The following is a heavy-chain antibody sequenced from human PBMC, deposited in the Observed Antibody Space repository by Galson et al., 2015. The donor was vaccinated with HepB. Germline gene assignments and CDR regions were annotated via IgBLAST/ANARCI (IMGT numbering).Heavy chain of an antibody. J-gene: IGHJ4*02. Sequence: QSGAEVKKPGESLKISCKGSGYNFTTFWIAWVRQMPGKGLEWMGVIYPGDSDTRYSPSFQGQVTISADRSISTAYLQWSSLMASDTAMYYCARPTSGWHNFDYWGQGTLVTVSS. CDR1: GYNFTTFW. D-gene: IGHD6-19*01. CDR3: ARPTSGWHNFDY. V-gene: IGHV5-51*01. CDR2: IYPGDSDT.